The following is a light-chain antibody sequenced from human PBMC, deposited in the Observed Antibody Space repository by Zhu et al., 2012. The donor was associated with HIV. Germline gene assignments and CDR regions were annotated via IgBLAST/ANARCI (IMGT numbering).Light chain of an antibody. Sequence: APRLLMYGSSRRTPGIPDRFSGSGSGTDFTLTISRVEPEDFAVYYCQQYGTPPYTFAQGTRVEMK. J-gene: IGKJ2*01. CDR2: GSS. V-gene: IGKV3-20*01. CDR3: QQYGTPPYT.